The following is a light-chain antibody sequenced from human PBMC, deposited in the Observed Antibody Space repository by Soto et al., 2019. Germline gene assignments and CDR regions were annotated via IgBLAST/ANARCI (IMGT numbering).Light chain of an antibody. CDR3: NSCTSTNTYV. CDR2: DVS. J-gene: IGLJ1*01. Sequence: QSVLTQPASVSGSPGQSITISYTGTSSDIGGYDFVSWYQQHPGKAPKLLIYDVSNRPSGVPNRFSGSKSGNTASLTISGLQAEDEADYYCNSCTSTNTYVFGTGTKVTVL. CDR1: SSDIGGYDF. V-gene: IGLV2-14*03.